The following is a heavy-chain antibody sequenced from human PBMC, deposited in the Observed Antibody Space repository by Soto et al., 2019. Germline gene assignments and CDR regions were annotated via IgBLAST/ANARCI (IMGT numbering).Heavy chain of an antibody. Sequence: GESLQISCKASGYIFIDYWIGCVRQMPGKGLEWMGIVYPRDSDTRYSPSFQGQVTISADRSTGTAFLQWRSLKASDTALYYCARPPLPGYSIHFNSWGKGTLVTVSS. CDR3: ARPPLPGYSIHFNS. V-gene: IGHV5-51*01. J-gene: IGHJ4*02. D-gene: IGHD2-15*01. CDR2: VYPRDSDT. CDR1: GYIFIDYW.